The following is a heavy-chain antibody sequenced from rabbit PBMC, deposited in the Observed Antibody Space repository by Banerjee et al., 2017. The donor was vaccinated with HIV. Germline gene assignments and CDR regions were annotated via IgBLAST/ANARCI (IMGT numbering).Heavy chain of an antibody. D-gene: IGHD1-1*01. CDR2: IDGGSSGST. CDR3: ARDNGSSSGFYFNL. Sequence: QEQLEESGGGLVQPEGSLTLTCTASGFSFSSYYYICWVRQAPGKGLEWIACIDGGSSGSTYYASWAKGRFTISNTSSTVDLKMTSLTAADTATYFCARDNGSSSGFYFNLWGPGTLVTVS. J-gene: IGHJ4*01. CDR1: GFSFSSYYY. V-gene: IGHV1S45*01.